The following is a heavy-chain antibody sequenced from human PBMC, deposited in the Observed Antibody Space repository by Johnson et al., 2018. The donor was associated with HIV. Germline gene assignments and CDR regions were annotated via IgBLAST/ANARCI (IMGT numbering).Heavy chain of an antibody. Sequence: EVQLVESGGGLVQPGGSLRLSCAASGFTFSSYAMGWVRQAPGKGLEWVSAISGSGGSTYYADSVKGRFTISRDNSKNMLYLQMNSLRAEDTAVYYCARADITYSYYDSSGYYYDDAFDIWGQGTMVTVSS. J-gene: IGHJ3*02. D-gene: IGHD3-22*01. CDR1: GFTFSSYA. V-gene: IGHV3-23*04. CDR2: ISGSGGST. CDR3: ARADITYSYYDSSGYYYDDAFDI.